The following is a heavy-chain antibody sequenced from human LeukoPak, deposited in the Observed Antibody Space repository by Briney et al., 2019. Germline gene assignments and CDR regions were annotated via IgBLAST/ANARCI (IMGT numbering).Heavy chain of an antibody. CDR3: ARGPYV. V-gene: IGHV4-61*01. Sequence: SETLSLTCTVSGDSVSSGTYNWSWVRQPPGKGLEWIGFISYSGSTNYNPPLKSRITISVDMSKNQFSLKVRSVTAADTAVYYCARGPYVWGQGTMVTVSS. CDR1: GDSVSSGTYN. CDR2: ISYSGST. J-gene: IGHJ3*01.